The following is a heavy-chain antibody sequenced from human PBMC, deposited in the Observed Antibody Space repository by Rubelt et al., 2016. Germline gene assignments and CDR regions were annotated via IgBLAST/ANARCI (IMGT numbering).Heavy chain of an antibody. CDR2: ISAYNGNT. Sequence: QVQLVQSGAEVKKPGASVKVSCKASGYTFTSYGISWVRQAPGQGLEWMGWISAYNGNTNYAQKSQGRGTMTTDTATSTAYMELRGLGADDTAVYYCARERDDYGDYWGQGTLVTVSS. CDR3: ARERDDYGDY. D-gene: IGHD5-24*01. J-gene: IGHJ4*02. CDR1: GYTFTSYG. V-gene: IGHV1-18*01.